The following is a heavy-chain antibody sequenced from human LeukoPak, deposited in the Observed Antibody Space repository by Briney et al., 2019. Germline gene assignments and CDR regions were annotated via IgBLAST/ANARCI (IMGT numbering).Heavy chain of an antibody. V-gene: IGHV4-4*07. J-gene: IGHJ3*02. CDR3: ARGGWLNDAFDI. CDR1: GGSISSYY. D-gene: IGHD3-10*01. CDR2: IYTSGST. Sequence: ETLSLTCTVSGGSISSYYWSWIRPPAGKGLEWIGRIYTSGSTNYNPSLKSRVTMSVDTSKNQFSLKLSSVTAADTAVYYCARGGWLNDAFDIWGQGTMVTVSS.